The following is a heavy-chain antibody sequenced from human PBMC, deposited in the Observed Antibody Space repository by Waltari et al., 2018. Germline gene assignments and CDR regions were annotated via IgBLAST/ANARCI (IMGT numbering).Heavy chain of an antibody. D-gene: IGHD5-18*01. CDR3: ARDEGTATVNFDY. CDR1: GYSISSGYY. Sequence: QVQLQESGPGLVKPSETLSLTCTVSGYSISSGYYWGWIRQPPGKGLEWIGSIYHSGSTYYNPSLKSRVTISVDTSKNQFSLKLSSVTAADTAVYYCARDEGTATVNFDYWGQGTLVTVSS. J-gene: IGHJ4*02. CDR2: IYHSGST. V-gene: IGHV4-38-2*02.